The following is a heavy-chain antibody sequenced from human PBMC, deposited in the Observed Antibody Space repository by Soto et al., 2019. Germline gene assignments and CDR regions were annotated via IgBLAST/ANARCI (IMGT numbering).Heavy chain of an antibody. J-gene: IGHJ6*02. Sequence: QVQLVESGGGVVQPGRSLRFSCAASGFTFSNYGMHWVRQATGKGLEWVAVISADGSNKFYVDSVKGRFTISRDNSKNMVYLQMNSLRVEDTAVYYCAKDRGSGWNYYGLDAWGQGTTVTVSS. CDR3: AKDRGSGWNYYGLDA. V-gene: IGHV3-30*18. CDR2: ISADGSNK. D-gene: IGHD6-19*01. CDR1: GFTFSNYG.